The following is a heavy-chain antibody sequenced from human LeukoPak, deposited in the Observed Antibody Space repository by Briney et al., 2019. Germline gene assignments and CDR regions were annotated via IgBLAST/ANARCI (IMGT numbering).Heavy chain of an antibody. CDR1: GFTFSSSG. V-gene: IGHV3-30*02. Sequence: GGSLRLSCAASGFTFSSSGMHWVRQAPGKGLEWVAFIRYDGSNKYYADSVKGRFTISRDNSKNTLYLQMNSLRAEDTAVYYCAKDGIVVVPAADPYYFDYWGQGTLVTVSS. J-gene: IGHJ4*02. D-gene: IGHD2-2*01. CDR3: AKDGIVVVPAADPYYFDY. CDR2: IRYDGSNK.